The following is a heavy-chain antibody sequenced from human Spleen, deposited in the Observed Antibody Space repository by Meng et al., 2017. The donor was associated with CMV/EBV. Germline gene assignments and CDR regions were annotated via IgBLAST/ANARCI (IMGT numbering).Heavy chain of an antibody. J-gene: IGHJ4*02. V-gene: IGHV3-13*01. CDR1: GFTFSSYD. CDR2: IGTAGDT. CDR3: GVMTTVTTKPLDY. D-gene: IGHD4-17*01. Sequence: GESLKISCAASGFTFSSYDMHWVRQATGKGLEWVSPIGTAGDTYYPGSVKGRFTISRDNAKNSLYLQMNSLRGGDTAVYYCGVMTTVTTKPLDYWGQGTLVTVSS.